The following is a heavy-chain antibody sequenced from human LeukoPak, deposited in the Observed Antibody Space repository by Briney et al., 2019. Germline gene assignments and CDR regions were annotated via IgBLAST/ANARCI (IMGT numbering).Heavy chain of an antibody. CDR2: IYTSGST. D-gene: IGHD6-6*01. V-gene: IGHV4-4*07. Sequence: PSETLSLTCTVSGGSISGYYWSWIRQPAGKGLEWIGRIYTSGSTNYNPSLKSRVTMSVDTSKSQFSLKLSSVTAADTAVYYCARNGQLVLFDYWGQGTLVTVSS. CDR1: GGSISGYY. J-gene: IGHJ4*02. CDR3: ARNGQLVLFDY.